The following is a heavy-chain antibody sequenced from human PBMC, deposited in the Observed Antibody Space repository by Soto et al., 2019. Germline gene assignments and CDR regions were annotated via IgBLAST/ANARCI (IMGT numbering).Heavy chain of an antibody. Sequence: QVQLVQSGAEVKKPGSSVKVSCKASGGTFSSYAISWVRQAPGQGLEWMGGIIPIFGTANYAQKCQGRVTITADQSTSTAYMELSSLRSEDTAVYYCARGGGSASSAAAYYYYYGMDVWGQGTTVTVSS. CDR2: IIPIFGTA. CDR1: GGTFSSYA. J-gene: IGHJ6*02. D-gene: IGHD6-6*01. V-gene: IGHV1-69*01. CDR3: ARGGGSASSAAAYYYYYGMDV.